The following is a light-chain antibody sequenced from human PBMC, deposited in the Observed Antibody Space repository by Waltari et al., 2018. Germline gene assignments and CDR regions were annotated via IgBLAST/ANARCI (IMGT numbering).Light chain of an antibody. CDR1: HGICNS. CDR3: QLYYSTLRT. Sequence: DIQMTKSPSSLSASVGDRVTIYCRASHGICNSLTWYQKKPGKTPKLLVYAASRLGGGVPSRFSGRGSGTDYTLTINSLQPEDCATYYCQLYYSTLRTFGGGTKVEIK. V-gene: IGKV1-NL1*01. CDR2: AAS. J-gene: IGKJ4*01.